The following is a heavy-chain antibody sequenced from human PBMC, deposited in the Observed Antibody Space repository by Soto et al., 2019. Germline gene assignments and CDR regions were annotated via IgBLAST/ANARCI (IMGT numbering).Heavy chain of an antibody. CDR2: IHNSGST. Sequence: QVQLQESGPGLVKPSQTLSLTCSVSGGSISSGGYFWTWIRQHPGKGLEWIGYIHNSGSTYYNPFLKSRVTISADTSKNHFSLKLNSVTAADTAVYYCARDYGDYFDYWGQGTLVTVSS. CDR3: ARDYGDYFDY. J-gene: IGHJ4*02. CDR1: GGSISSGGYF. V-gene: IGHV4-31*03. D-gene: IGHD4-17*01.